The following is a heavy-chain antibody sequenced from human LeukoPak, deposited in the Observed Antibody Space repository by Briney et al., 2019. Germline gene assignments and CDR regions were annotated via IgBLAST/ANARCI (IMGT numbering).Heavy chain of an antibody. D-gene: IGHD6-19*01. CDR1: GLTFSGSA. CDR3: TSPPPVAVAGTEDYYYYGMDV. Sequence: GGSLRLSCAASGLTFSGSAMHWVRQASWKGLEWVGRIRSKANSYVTAYAASVKGRFNISRDDSKNTAYLQMNSLKTEDTAVYYCTSPPPVAVAGTEDYYYYGMDVWGQGTTVTVSS. CDR2: IRSKANSYVT. V-gene: IGHV3-73*01. J-gene: IGHJ6*02.